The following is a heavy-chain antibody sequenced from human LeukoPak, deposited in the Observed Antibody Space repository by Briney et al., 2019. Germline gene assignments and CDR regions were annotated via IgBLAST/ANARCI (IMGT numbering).Heavy chain of an antibody. CDR2: IKADGSGK. J-gene: IGHJ4*01. V-gene: IGHV3-7*01. CDR3: ARDRGWQQFDY. D-gene: IGHD5-24*01. CDR1: GSINA. Sequence: SGGGVVQPGRSLRLSCVDSGSINAMHWVRQAPGMGLERVANIKADGSGKYYVDSVRGRSSISRDNAKNSLYLELNNLRAEDTGVYFCARDRGWQQFDYWGQGTLVTVSS.